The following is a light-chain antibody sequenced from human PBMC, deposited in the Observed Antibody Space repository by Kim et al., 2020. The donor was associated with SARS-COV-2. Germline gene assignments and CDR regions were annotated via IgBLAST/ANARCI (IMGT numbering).Light chain of an antibody. Sequence: APGKTARTTCGGNNIGSKSVPLYQQEPGQAPVLVIYYDSDRPSGIPERFSGSNSGNTATLTISRVEAGDEADYYCQVWDSSSDHVVFGGGTQLTVL. J-gene: IGLJ2*01. CDR3: QVWDSSSDHVV. CDR1: NIGSKS. CDR2: YDS. V-gene: IGLV3-21*04.